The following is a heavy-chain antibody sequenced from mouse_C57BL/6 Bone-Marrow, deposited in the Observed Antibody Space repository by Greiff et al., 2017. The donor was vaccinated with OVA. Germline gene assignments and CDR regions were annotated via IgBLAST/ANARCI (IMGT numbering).Heavy chain of an antibody. D-gene: IGHD1-1*01. CDR2: ISNGGGST. J-gene: IGHJ2*01. CDR1: GFTFSDYY. V-gene: IGHV5-12*01. CDR3: ARDHDCGSSDFDY. Sequence: EVMLVESGGGLVQPGGSLNLSCAASGFTFSDYYMYWVRQAPEKRLEWVAYISNGGGSTYYPDTVKGRFTISRDKAKNTLYLEMSRLKSEDTAMYFCARDHDCGSSDFDYWGQGTTLTVSS.